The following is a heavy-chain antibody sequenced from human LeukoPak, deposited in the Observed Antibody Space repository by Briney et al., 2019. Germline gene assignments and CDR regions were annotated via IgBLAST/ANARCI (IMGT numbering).Heavy chain of an antibody. Sequence: GVSLRLSCAASGFTFSSYAMSWVRQAPGKGLEWVSAISGSGGSTYYADSVKGRFTISRDNSKNTLYLQMNSLRAEDTAVYYCAKAFGGDYYDSSGYHPFDYWGQGTLVTVSS. CDR1: GFTFSSYA. J-gene: IGHJ4*02. CDR2: ISGSGGST. D-gene: IGHD3-22*01. V-gene: IGHV3-23*01. CDR3: AKAFGGDYYDSSGYHPFDY.